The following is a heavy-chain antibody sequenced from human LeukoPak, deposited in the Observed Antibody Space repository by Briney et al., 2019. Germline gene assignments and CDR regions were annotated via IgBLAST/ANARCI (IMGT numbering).Heavy chain of an antibody. V-gene: IGHV3-11*01. CDR1: GGSFSSSSYY. Sequence: LSLTCAVSGGSFSSSSYYWGWMRQAPGKELEWVSYITPSGNNLYYADSVKGRFTISRDNTKTSMYLQMNSLRAEDAAVYYCAGVGSYSFPFDYWGQGSLVTVSS. CDR2: ITPSGNNL. D-gene: IGHD1-26*01. J-gene: IGHJ4*02. CDR3: AGVGSYSFPFDY.